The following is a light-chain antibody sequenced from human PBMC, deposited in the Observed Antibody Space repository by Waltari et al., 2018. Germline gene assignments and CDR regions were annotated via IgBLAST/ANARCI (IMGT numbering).Light chain of an antibody. CDR3: QHYYSTIPVA. CDR2: AAS. V-gene: IGKV3-20*01. J-gene: IGKJ4*01. Sequence: EIVLTQSPGTLSLSPGERATLSCRASQSVSSDQLAWYQQKPGQAPRLLIYAASSRAIGIPDRFSGGGSGTDFTLTISRLEPEDFATYYCQHYYSTIPVAFGGGTKVEVK. CDR1: QSVSSDQ.